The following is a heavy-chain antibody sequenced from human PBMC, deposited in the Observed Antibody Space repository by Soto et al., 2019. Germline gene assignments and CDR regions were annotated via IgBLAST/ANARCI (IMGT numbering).Heavy chain of an antibody. J-gene: IGHJ5*02. D-gene: IGHD4-17*01. CDR3: AQRPDGDYVHVEWFDP. CDR2: IYWDDDK. CDR1: GFSLSTSGVG. V-gene: IGHV2-5*02. Sequence: QITLKESGPTLVKPTQTLTLTCTFSGFSLSTSGVGVGWIRQPPGKALEWLALIYWDDDKRYSPSLKSRLTITKDTSKTQVVLTITNMDPVDTATYYCAQRPDGDYVHVEWFDPWGQGTLVTVSS.